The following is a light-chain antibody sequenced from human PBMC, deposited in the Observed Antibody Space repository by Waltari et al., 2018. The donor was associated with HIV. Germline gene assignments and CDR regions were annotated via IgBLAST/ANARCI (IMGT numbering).Light chain of an antibody. V-gene: IGLV2-8*01. J-gene: IGLJ2*01. CDR1: SSDVGGYNY. CDR3: SSYAGSNNRV. CDR2: EVN. Sequence: QSALTQPPSASGSPGQSVTISCTGTSSDVGGYNYVSWYQQHPGQDPKLMIYEVNKRPSGVPDRFSGSKSGNTASLTVSGLQAEDEADYYCSSYAGSNNRVFGGGTKLTVL.